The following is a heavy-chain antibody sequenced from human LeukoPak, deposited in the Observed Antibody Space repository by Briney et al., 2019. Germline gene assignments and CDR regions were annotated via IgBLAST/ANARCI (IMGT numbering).Heavy chain of an antibody. CDR2: IYSGGST. D-gene: IGHD1-26*01. CDR1: GFTFSGYE. Sequence: PGGSLRLSCAASGFTFSGYEMNWVRQAPGKGLEWVSIIYSGGSTFYADSVKGRFTISRDNSKNTLYLQMNSLRAEDTAVYYCARGGSYLSAFDIWGQGTMVTVSS. CDR3: ARGGSYLSAFDI. V-gene: IGHV3-53*01. J-gene: IGHJ3*02.